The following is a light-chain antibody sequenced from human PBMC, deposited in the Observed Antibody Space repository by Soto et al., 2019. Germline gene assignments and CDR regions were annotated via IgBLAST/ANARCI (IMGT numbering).Light chain of an antibody. V-gene: IGKV3-15*01. CDR1: HSVSSY. CDR2: DAS. J-gene: IGKJ1*01. Sequence: EIVLTQSPATLSLSPGERAPLSCRASHSVSSYLAWYLQKPGQAPRLLIYDASSRATGVPVRFSGSGSGTEFTLTISSLQSEDFGVYYCQQNKDWPGTFGQGTKVDIK. CDR3: QQNKDWPGT.